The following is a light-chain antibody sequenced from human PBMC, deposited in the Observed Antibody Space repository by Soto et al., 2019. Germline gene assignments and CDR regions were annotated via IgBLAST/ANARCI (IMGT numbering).Light chain of an antibody. V-gene: IGKV3-20*01. Sequence: EIVLTQSPDTLSLSPGERATLSCRASQSISSTHLVWYQQKPGQAPSLLIFGASSRATGIPDRFSGSGSGTDFTLTISRLEPEDFAVYYCQQYHNWPITFGQGTRLEIK. CDR1: QSISSTH. CDR3: QQYHNWPIT. CDR2: GAS. J-gene: IGKJ5*01.